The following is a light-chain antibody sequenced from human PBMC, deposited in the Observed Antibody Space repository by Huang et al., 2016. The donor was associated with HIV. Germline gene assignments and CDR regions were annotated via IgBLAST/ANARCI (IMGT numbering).Light chain of an antibody. CDR1: QSVSTN. Sequence: ETVMTQSPATLSVSPGEGATLSCRASQSVSTNFTWYQQKPGQAPRLLIYGASTRATGFPSRFSGSGSGSDFSLTISSLRSEDFAVYYCQQYNNWPFTFGQGTKLEIK. J-gene: IGKJ2*01. CDR3: QQYNNWPFT. CDR2: GAS. V-gene: IGKV3-15*01.